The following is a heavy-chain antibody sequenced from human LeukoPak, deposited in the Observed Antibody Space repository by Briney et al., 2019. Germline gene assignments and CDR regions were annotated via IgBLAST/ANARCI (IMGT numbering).Heavy chain of an antibody. Sequence: ASVKVSCKASGYTFTSYGISWVRQAPGQGLEWMGWISAYNGNTNCAQKLQGRVTMTTDTSTSTAYMELRSLRSNDTAVYYCASSTTVTEYYYYGMDVWGQGTTVTVSS. CDR3: ASSTTVTEYYYYGMDV. V-gene: IGHV1-18*01. D-gene: IGHD4-17*01. J-gene: IGHJ6*02. CDR2: ISAYNGNT. CDR1: GYTFTSYG.